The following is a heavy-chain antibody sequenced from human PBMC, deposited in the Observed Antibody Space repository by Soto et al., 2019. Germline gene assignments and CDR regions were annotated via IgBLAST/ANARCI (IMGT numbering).Heavy chain of an antibody. D-gene: IGHD1-26*01. CDR3: ASSSGNNYGVGTNYYFDY. V-gene: IGHV1-69*06. Sequence: QVQLLQSGDEVKKPGSSVKVSCKTSGGTFSTYSIVWVRQAPGEGLEWMGGIIPIFGTANYAQKFQDRVTITADKYTNTAFMELSSLKSEDTAMYYCASSSGNNYGVGTNYYFDYWGQGTLVTVS. CDR2: IIPIFGTA. J-gene: IGHJ4*02. CDR1: GGTFSTYS.